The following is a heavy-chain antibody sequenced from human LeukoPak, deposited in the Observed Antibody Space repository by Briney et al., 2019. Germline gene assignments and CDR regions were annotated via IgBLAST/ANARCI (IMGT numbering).Heavy chain of an antibody. D-gene: IGHD2-15*01. CDR3: VRYCNGGSCYRAAFDV. J-gene: IGHJ3*01. CDR2: IWYDGGKK. CDR1: GFTFSDYG. V-gene: IGHV3-33*01. Sequence: GRSLRLSCAASGFTFSDYGMYWVRQAPGKGLEWVALIWYDGGKKYYTDSVRGRFTISRDNSKNTLYLQMNSLRAEDTAVYYCVRYCNGGSCYRAAFDVWGPGTTVTVSS.